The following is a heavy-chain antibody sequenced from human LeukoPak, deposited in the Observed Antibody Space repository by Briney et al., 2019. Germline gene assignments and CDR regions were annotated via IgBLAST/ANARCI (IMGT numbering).Heavy chain of an antibody. V-gene: IGHV4-39*07. J-gene: IGHJ5*02. D-gene: IGHD3-10*01. CDR3: ARRSSTYYYGSGTYNWFDP. CDR1: GGSISSSSYY. Sequence: SETLSLTCTVFGGSISSSSYYWGWIRQPPGKGLEWIGSIYYSGSTYYNPSLKSRVTISVDTSKNQFSLKLSSVTAADTAVYYCARRSSTYYYGSGTYNWFDPWGQGTLVTVSS. CDR2: IYYSGST.